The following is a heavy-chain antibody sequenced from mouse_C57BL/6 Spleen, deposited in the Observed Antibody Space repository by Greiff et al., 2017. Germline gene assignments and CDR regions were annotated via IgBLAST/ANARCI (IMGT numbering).Heavy chain of an antibody. CDR3: ASLMDY. J-gene: IGHJ4*01. V-gene: IGHV5-6*01. CDR2: ISSGGSYT. CDR1: GFTFSSYG. Sequence: EVHLVESGGDLVKPGGSLKLSCAASGFTFSSYGMSWVRQTPDKRLGWVATISSGGSYTYYPDSVKGRFTISRDNAKNTLYLQMSSLKSEDTAMYDCASLMDYWGQGTSVTVSS.